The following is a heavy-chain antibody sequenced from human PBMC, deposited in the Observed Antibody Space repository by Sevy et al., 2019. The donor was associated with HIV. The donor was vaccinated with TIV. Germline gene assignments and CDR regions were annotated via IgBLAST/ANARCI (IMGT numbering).Heavy chain of an antibody. D-gene: IGHD2-15*01. V-gene: IGHV4-30-2*01. J-gene: IGHJ4*02. CDR3: ARDGGTLTTPGHFDF. CDR1: GGSISSGAYS. Sequence: SETLSLTCSVSGGSISSGAYSWNWIRQPPGKGLEWMGYIFHTGNTYYNPSLKSRVTIAVDRSKNQFSLKMTSVTAADTAVYYCARDGGTLTTPGHFDFWSQGTLVTVSS. CDR2: IFHTGNT.